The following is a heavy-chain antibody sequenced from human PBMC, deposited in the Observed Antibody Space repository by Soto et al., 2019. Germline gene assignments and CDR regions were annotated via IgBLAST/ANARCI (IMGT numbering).Heavy chain of an antibody. CDR1: GGSNIRDGYY. V-gene: IGHV4-31*03. CDR3: ARATPAGAADF. J-gene: IGHJ4*02. CDR2: ISYSGSS. Sequence: QVQLQESGPGLVKPSQTLSLTCTVSGGSNIRDGYYWSWIRQHPGKVLEWIAHISYSGSSYSNPSPKSRVTISADTSKNQFSRRLTSVTAASTAVYYCARATPAGAADFWGQGTLVTVSS. D-gene: IGHD2-2*01.